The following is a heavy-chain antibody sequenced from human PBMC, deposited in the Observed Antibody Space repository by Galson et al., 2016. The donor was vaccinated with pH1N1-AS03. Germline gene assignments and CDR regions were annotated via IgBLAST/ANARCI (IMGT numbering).Heavy chain of an antibody. CDR3: ARVVHEIRGQPNNWLDP. Sequence: SLRLSCAASGFTFRNYAIHWVRQAPGKGLQWVAVVSDDGYTKYYADSVRGRFTISRDNSENTVFLQMSSLTTEDTGLYYCARVVHEIRGQPNNWLDPWGQGTLVTVSS. CDR1: GFTFRNYA. D-gene: IGHD1-26*01. J-gene: IGHJ5*02. V-gene: IGHV3-30*15. CDR2: VSDDGYTK.